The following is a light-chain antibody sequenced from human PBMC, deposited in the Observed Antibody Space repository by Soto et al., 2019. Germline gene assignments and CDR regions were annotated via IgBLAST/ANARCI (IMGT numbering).Light chain of an antibody. CDR2: EVT. CDR3: SSYTSSSTLV. J-gene: IGLJ2*01. CDR1: SSDVGGYNY. Sequence: QSVLTQPASESGSPGQSITISCTGTSSDVGGYNYVSWYQQHPGKAPKLMIYEVTNRPSGVSNRFSGSKSGNTASLTISGLQAEDEDDYYCSSYTSSSTLVFGGGTKLTVL. V-gene: IGLV2-14*01.